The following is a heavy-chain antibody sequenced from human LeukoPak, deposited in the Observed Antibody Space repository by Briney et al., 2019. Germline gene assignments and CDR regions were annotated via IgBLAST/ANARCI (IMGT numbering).Heavy chain of an antibody. V-gene: IGHV3-53*01. CDR2: IYSAGST. CDR1: GFTVSSKY. D-gene: IGHD3-9*01. Sequence: GGSLRLSRAASGFTVSSKYMAWVRQAPGKGLEWVSLIYSAGSTYYADSVKGRFTISRDNSKNTVYLQMNSLRVEDTAVYYCARAPLLYFDWCYFDYWGQGTLVTVSS. J-gene: IGHJ4*02. CDR3: ARAPLLYFDWCYFDY.